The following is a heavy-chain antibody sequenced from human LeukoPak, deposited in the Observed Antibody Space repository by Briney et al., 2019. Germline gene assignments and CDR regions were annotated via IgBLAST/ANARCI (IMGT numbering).Heavy chain of an antibody. CDR1: GFTFSRYW. CDR2: IEEDGTVK. J-gene: IGHJ4*02. Sequence: GGSLRLSCAASGFTFSRYWMSWVRQAPGKGLEWVANIEEDGTVKYYVESVKGRFTISRDNAKNSLYLQMNSLRAEDTAVYYCAASITMSDYWGQGTLVTVSS. V-gene: IGHV3-7*02. CDR3: AASITMSDY. D-gene: IGHD3-10*02.